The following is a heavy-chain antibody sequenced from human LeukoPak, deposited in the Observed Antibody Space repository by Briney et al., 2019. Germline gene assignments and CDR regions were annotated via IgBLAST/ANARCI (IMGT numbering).Heavy chain of an antibody. V-gene: IGHV3-48*01. CDR1: GFTFSSYS. D-gene: IGHD3-10*01. CDR2: ISSSSSTI. Sequence: GGSLRLSCAASGFTFSSYSMNWVRQAPGKGLEWVSYISSSSSTIYYADSVKGRFTISRDNAKNSLYLQMNSLRAEDTAAYYCARSSGRGPPGALGFFDIWGQGTMVTVSS. J-gene: IGHJ3*02. CDR3: ARSSGRGPPGALGFFDI.